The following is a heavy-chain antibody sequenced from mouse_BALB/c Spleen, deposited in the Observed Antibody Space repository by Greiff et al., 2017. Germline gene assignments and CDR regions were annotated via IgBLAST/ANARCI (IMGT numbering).Heavy chain of an antibody. CDR2: INSNGGST. J-gene: IGHJ4*01. Sequence: DVKLVESGGGLVQPGGSLKLSCAASGFTFSSYGMSWVRQTPDKRLELVATINSNGGSTYYPDSVKGRFTISRDNAKNTLYLQMSSLKSEDTAMYYCARDYDYDYAMDYWGQGTSVTVSS. CDR1: GFTFSSYG. CDR3: ARDYDYDYAMDY. D-gene: IGHD2-4*01. V-gene: IGHV5-6-3*01.